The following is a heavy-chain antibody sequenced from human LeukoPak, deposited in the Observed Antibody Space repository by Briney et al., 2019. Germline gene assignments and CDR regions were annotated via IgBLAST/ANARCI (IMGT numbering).Heavy chain of an antibody. J-gene: IGHJ4*02. D-gene: IGHD3-3*01. CDR1: GFTFDDYG. Sequence: GGSLRLSCAASGFTFDDYGMSWVRQAPGKGLEWVSGINWNGGSTGYADSVKGRFTISRDNAKNSLYLQMNSLRAEDTALYYCARGGLYYDFWSGRDYWGQGTLVTVSS. CDR3: ARGGLYYDFWSGRDY. V-gene: IGHV3-20*04. CDR2: INWNGGST.